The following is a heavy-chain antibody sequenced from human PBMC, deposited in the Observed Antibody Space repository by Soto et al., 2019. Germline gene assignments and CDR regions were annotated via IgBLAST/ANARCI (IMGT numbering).Heavy chain of an antibody. CDR1: GGSISSYY. V-gene: IGHV4-59*01. CDR3: ARDRFLEDFWSGSTTYMDV. D-gene: IGHD3-3*01. Sequence: PSETLSLTCTVSGGSISSYYWSWIRQPPGKGLEWIGYIYYSGSTNYNPSLKSRVTISVDTSKNQFSLKLSSVTAADTAVYYCARDRFLEDFWSGSTTYMDVWGKGTTVTVSS. J-gene: IGHJ6*03. CDR2: IYYSGST.